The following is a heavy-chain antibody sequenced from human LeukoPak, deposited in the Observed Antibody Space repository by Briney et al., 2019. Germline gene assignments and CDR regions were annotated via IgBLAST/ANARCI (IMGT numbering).Heavy chain of an antibody. CDR3: ARLSSGYPNHPDY. Sequence: PSETLSLTCTVSGGSISSSSYYWGWIRQPPGKGLEWIGSIYYSGSTYYNPSLKSRVTISVDTSKNQFSLKLSSVTAADTAVYYCARLSSGYPNHPDYWGQGTLVTVSS. J-gene: IGHJ4*02. D-gene: IGHD3-22*01. CDR2: IYYSGST. CDR1: GGSISSSSYY. V-gene: IGHV4-39*07.